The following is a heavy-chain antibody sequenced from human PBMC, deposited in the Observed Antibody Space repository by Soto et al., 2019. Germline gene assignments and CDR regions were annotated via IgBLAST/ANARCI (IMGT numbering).Heavy chain of an antibody. V-gene: IGHV3-53*01. CDR1: GLTVSNNY. CDR3: ARGPNDGFI. CDR2: IYSGGNT. J-gene: IGHJ6*02. D-gene: IGHD1-1*01. Sequence: GGSLRLSCAASGLTVSNNYMSWVRQAPGKGLEWVSVIYSGGNTNYADSVKGRFIISRDNSKNTVHLQMNNLRAEDTAVYYCARGPNDGFIWAQRTTVTVSS.